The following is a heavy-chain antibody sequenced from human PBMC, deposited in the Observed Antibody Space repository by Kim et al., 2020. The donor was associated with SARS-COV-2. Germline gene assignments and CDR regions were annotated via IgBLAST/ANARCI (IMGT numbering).Heavy chain of an antibody. CDR1: GFTFTSYA. V-gene: IGHV3-23*01. D-gene: IGHD1-1*01. CDR3: AKDNSRDGMDG. Sequence: GGSLRLSCVVSGFTFTSYAMSWVRQAPGKGLEWVSSISTGAVSTYYADSVRGRFTISSDNSKKTLYLQMNSLRAEDTAVYYCAKDNSRDGMDGWGQRTTV. J-gene: IGHJ6*02. CDR2: ISTGAVST.